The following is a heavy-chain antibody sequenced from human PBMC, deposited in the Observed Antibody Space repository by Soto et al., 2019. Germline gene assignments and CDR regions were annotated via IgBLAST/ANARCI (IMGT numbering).Heavy chain of an antibody. Sequence: SVKLSCKASGGTFSRYTITWVRQAPGQGLEWMGGMSPMFGTPNYAQKFQGRVTITADESTSTAYMELSSLRSEDTAMYYCARDGTLYDSSAYYYLYWGQGALVTVSS. CDR1: GGTFSRYT. D-gene: IGHD3-22*01. CDR3: ARDGTLYDSSAYYYLY. J-gene: IGHJ4*02. CDR2: MSPMFGTP. V-gene: IGHV1-69*13.